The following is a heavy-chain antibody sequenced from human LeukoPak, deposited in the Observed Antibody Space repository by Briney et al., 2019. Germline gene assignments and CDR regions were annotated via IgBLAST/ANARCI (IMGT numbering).Heavy chain of an antibody. J-gene: IGHJ4*02. D-gene: IGHD3-10*01. Sequence: KSSETLSLTCTVSGAYFSSSGCYWGWFRQPPGKGLEWIASIFCDGNTYYNPSLQSRVLISADTSKNHFSLDLEFVTAADTAVYFFARLGASLVWDSGSFPDYWGQGTLVTVAS. CDR1: GAYFSSSGCY. CDR3: ARLGASLVWDSGSFPDY. CDR2: IFCDGNT. V-gene: IGHV4-39*02.